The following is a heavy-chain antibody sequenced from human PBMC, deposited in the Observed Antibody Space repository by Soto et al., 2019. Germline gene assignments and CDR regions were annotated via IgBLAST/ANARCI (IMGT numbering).Heavy chain of an antibody. CDR2: IYYNGGT. CDR3: ARDGGYFDY. V-gene: IGHV4-59*12. Sequence: LSETLSLTCTVSGGSIRSYYWSGIRQPPGKGRECTGYIYYNGGTNYSPSLKRRDTISEDTSKKQFSLKMSSVTAADTAAYYYARDGGYFDYWGQGTLVTVS. J-gene: IGHJ4*02. CDR1: GGSIRSYY.